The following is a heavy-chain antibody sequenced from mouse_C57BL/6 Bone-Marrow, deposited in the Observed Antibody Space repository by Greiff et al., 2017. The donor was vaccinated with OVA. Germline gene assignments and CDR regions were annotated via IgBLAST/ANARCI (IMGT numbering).Heavy chain of an antibody. Sequence: EVTLMESGGGLVQPKGSLKLSCAASGFTFNPYAMHWVRPAPGKGLEWVARIRSKSSNYATYSAVSVKDRFTISRDDSQSMLYLQMNNRKTEDTAMYYCVRDRPYDYDDAWCAYGGQGTLVTVSA. D-gene: IGHD2-4*01. CDR2: IRSKSSNYAT. J-gene: IGHJ3*01. V-gene: IGHV10-3*01. CDR1: GFTFNPYA. CDR3: VRDRPYDYDDAWCAY.